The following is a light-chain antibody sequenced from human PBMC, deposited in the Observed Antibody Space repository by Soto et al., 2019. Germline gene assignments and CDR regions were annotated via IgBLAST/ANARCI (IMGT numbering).Light chain of an antibody. CDR1: SSDVGAYNY. CDR3: SSYSSSSIYV. J-gene: IGLJ1*01. CDR2: DVT. Sequence: QSVLTQPASVSGSPGQSITISCTGTSSDVGAYNYVSWYQQHPGKAPELIIFDVTNRPSGVSNRFSGSKSGNTASLTISGLQAADETDYYCSSYSSSSIYVFGTGTKVTV. V-gene: IGLV2-14*01.